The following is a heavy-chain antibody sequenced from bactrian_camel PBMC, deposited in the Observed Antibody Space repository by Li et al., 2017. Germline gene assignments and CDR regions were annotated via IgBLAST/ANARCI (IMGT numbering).Heavy chain of an antibody. V-gene: IGHV3S40*01. Sequence: VQLVESGGGLVKPGGSLRLSCAGSGFTWSRYAMSWVRQAPGKGLEWLATMSSRGGATEYADSVKGRFTISRDNAKDTLYLQMNSLRIEDTAVYYCALGSSRQATMTARGKGTQVTVSS. J-gene: IGHJ4*01. D-gene: IGHD3*01. CDR2: MSSRGGAT. CDR1: GFTWSRYA.